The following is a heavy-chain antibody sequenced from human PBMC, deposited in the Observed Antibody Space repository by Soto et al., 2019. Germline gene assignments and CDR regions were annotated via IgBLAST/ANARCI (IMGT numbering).Heavy chain of an antibody. CDR3: ARENGWFDP. D-gene: IGHD2-8*01. CDR1: GGSLDRGDNY. V-gene: IGHV4-30-4*01. Sequence: TLSIICTVSGGSLDRGDNYWSWIRQPPGKGLEWIGYIYYSGSTYYNPSLKSRVTISVDTSKNQFSLKLSSVTAADTAVYYCARENGWFDPWGQGTLVTV. J-gene: IGHJ5*02. CDR2: IYYSGST.